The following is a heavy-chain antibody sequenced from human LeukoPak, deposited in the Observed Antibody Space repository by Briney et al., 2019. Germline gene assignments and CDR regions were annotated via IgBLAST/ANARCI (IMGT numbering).Heavy chain of an antibody. D-gene: IGHD6-13*01. CDR2: IWYDGSNK. Sequence: PGGSLRLSCAASGFTFSSYGMHWVRQAPGKGLEWVAVIWYDGSNKYYADSVKGRFTISRDNSKNTLYLQMNSLRAEDTAVYYCARDMDALSSSWEFDYWGQGALVTVSP. V-gene: IGHV3-33*01. CDR1: GFTFSSYG. CDR3: ARDMDALSSSWEFDY. J-gene: IGHJ4*02.